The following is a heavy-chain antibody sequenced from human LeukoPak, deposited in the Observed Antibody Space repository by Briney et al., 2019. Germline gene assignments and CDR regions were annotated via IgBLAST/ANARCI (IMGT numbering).Heavy chain of an antibody. V-gene: IGHV3-30-3*01. CDR3: ARVGDGSGLAPYAFDI. CDR1: GFTFSSYA. D-gene: IGHD3-10*01. CDR2: ISYDGSNK. Sequence: GGSLRLSCAASGFTFSSYAMHWVRQAPGKGLEWVAVISYDGSNKYYADSVKGRFTISRDNSKNTLYLQMNSLRAEDTAVYYCARVGDGSGLAPYAFDIWGQGTMVTVSS. J-gene: IGHJ3*02.